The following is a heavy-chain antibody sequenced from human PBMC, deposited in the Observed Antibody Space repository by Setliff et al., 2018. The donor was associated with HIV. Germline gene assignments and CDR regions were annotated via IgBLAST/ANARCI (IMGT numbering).Heavy chain of an antibody. D-gene: IGHD6-13*01. CDR3: VSSRRAFDY. J-gene: IGHJ4*02. CDR2: INSDGSST. V-gene: IGHV3-74*01. CDR1: GLTFSSNW. Sequence: GGSLRLSCAASGLTFSSNWMHWVRQAPGKGLVWVSGINSDGSSTNYADSVEGRFTIPRDDGKNTLYLQMSSLRGEDTSVYYCVSSRRAFDYWGQGTLVTVSS.